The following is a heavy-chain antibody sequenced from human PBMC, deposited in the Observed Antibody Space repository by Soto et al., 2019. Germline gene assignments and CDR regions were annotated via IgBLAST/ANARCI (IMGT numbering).Heavy chain of an antibody. CDR3: ARDTGTYPYYFDS. V-gene: IGHV4-30-4*01. CDR1: GGSISSGENF. D-gene: IGHD1-26*01. CDR2: IHHSGST. Sequence: QVQLQELGPGLVKPSQTLSLTCTVSGGSISSGENFWNWIRQSPGKGLEWIGYIHHSGSTYYNPSLKSRLTISVDTSKNQISLKLISVTAAATAVYYCARDTGTYPYYFDSWGQGTLVTVSS. J-gene: IGHJ4*02.